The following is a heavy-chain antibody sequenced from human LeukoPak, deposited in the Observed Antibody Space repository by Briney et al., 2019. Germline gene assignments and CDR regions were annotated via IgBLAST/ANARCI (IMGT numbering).Heavy chain of an antibody. CDR3: AKVIGLVDPFDY. D-gene: IGHD1-26*01. CDR1: GFTFSSSA. Sequence: GGSLRLSCATSGFTFSSSAMSWVRQAPGKGLEWVSSISRSGDRTYYADSVKGRFTISRDNSKNTLYLQMNSLRAEDTAIYYCAKVIGLVDPFDYWGQGTLVTVSS. V-gene: IGHV3-23*01. CDR2: ISRSGDRT. J-gene: IGHJ4*02.